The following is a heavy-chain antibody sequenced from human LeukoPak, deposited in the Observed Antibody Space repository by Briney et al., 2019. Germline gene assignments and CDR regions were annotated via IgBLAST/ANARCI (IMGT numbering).Heavy chain of an antibody. CDR3: ARETMVRGVDH. CDR2: IYTSGST. D-gene: IGHD3-10*01. J-gene: IGHJ4*02. V-gene: IGHV4-4*07. Sequence: SETLSLTCTVSGGAISSYYWRWIRQPAGKGLEWIGRIYTSGSTNYNPSLKSRVTMSVDTSKNQFSLKLSSVTAADTAVYYCARETMVRGVDHWGQGTLVTVSS. CDR1: GGAISSYY.